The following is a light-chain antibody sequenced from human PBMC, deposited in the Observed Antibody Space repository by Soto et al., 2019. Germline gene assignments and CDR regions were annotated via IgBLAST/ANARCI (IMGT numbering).Light chain of an antibody. Sequence: NFMLTQPHSVSEPPGKTVTISCTGSGGSIATNYVQWHQQRPGSAPTTVIYEDDKRPSGVPDRFSGSIDRSSNSASLIISGLKTEDEADYYCQSHDSTNVVFGRGTKVTVL. CDR1: GGSIATNY. V-gene: IGLV6-57*02. CDR2: EDD. CDR3: QSHDSTNVV. J-gene: IGLJ2*01.